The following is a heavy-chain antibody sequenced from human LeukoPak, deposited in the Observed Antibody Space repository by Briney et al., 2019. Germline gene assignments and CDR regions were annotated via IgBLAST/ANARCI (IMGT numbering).Heavy chain of an antibody. CDR3: AKDRKNTHGYILNY. Sequence: GGSLRLSCAASGFSFSNFGIHWVRQAAGKGLEWVAFIGFDGSDKHYAHSVKGRFTISRDDSKNTLYLQMDSLRSEDTAVYYCAKDRKNTHGYILNYWGQGTLVTVSS. CDR1: GFSFSNFG. CDR2: IGFDGSDK. D-gene: IGHD5-24*01. J-gene: IGHJ4*02. V-gene: IGHV3-30*02.